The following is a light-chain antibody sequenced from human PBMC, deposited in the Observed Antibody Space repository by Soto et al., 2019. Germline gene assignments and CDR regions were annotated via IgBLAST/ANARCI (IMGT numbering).Light chain of an antibody. Sequence: EIVMMQSPATLSVSPGERATLSCRSSQSVGRNLAWYQQKPGQAPRLLIYGASTRATGIPARFSGSGFGKEFTLTISSMQAEELASYSCQQYKHWPPLTSGGGTKVEIK. J-gene: IGKJ4*01. CDR3: QQYKHWPPLT. V-gene: IGKV3-15*01. CDR1: QSVGRN. CDR2: GAS.